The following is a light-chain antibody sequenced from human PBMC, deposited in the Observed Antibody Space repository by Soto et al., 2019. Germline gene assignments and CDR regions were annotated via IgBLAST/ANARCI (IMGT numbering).Light chain of an antibody. V-gene: IGKV3-15*01. CDR1: QSVSRN. Sequence: EIVMTQSPATLSVSPGERATLSCRASQSVSRNVAWYQQKPGQAPRLLIHDASTRATGISVRFSGSGSGTEXXXXISXLXSEDFAVYYCQQYNNWLWTFGQGTKVEIK. J-gene: IGKJ1*01. CDR3: QQYNNWLWT. CDR2: DAS.